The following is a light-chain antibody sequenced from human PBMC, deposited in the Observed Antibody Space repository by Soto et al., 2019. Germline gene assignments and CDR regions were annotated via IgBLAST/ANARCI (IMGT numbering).Light chain of an antibody. V-gene: IGLV2-8*01. Sequence: QSALTQPPSASGSPGQSVTISCTETSSDVGDYNSVSWYQHHPGKAPKLIIYEVSKRPSGVPDRFSGSKSANTASLTVSGLQAEDEADYYCSSYAGSNHYVFGTGTKVTVL. CDR3: SSYAGSNHYV. CDR1: SSDVGDYNS. CDR2: EVS. J-gene: IGLJ1*01.